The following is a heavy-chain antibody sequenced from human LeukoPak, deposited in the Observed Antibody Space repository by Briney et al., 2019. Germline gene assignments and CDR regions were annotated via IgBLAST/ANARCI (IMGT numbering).Heavy chain of an antibody. CDR3: ARAVGDSSNWEPPFDY. D-gene: IGHD6-13*01. J-gene: IGHJ4*02. Sequence: GGSLRLSRAASGFTVSSNYMSWVRQAPGKGLEWVSLIYSDGSTYYAASVKGRFTISRDNSKNTLYLQMNSLGAEDTAVYYCARAVGDSSNWEPPFDYWGQGTLVTVSS. V-gene: IGHV3-53*01. CDR2: IYSDGST. CDR1: GFTVSSNY.